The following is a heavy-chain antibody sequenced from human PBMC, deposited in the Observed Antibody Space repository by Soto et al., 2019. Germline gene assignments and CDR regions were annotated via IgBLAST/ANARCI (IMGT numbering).Heavy chain of an antibody. CDR2: IRSKAYGSTT. Sequence: GGSLRLSCLGSGFTFRDYALTWVRQAPGKGLEWVGLIRSKAYGSTTQYAASVNGRFSISRDESENIAYLQMSGLKSEDTGVYYCTRGPARSDYGSCYCPSYYGCWGQGTLVGVSS. J-gene: IGHJ4*02. CDR1: GFTFRDYA. V-gene: IGHV3-49*04. D-gene: IGHD3-3*01. CDR3: TRGPARSDYGSCYCPSYYGC.